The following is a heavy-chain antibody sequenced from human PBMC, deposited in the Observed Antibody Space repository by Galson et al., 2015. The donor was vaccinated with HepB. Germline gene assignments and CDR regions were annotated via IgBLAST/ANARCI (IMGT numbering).Heavy chain of an antibody. Sequence: SVKVSCKASGGTFSSYAISWVRQAPGQGLEWMGRIIPILGIANYAQKLQGRVTITADKSTSTAYMELSSLRSEDTAVYYCARGSGRFGELLYDDFDYWGQGTLVTVSS. CDR2: IIPILGIA. V-gene: IGHV1-69*04. CDR1: GGTFSSYA. J-gene: IGHJ4*02. D-gene: IGHD3-10*01. CDR3: ARGSGRFGELLYDDFDY.